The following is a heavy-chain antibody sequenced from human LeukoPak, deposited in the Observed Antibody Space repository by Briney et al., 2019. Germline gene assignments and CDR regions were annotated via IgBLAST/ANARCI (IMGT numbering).Heavy chain of an antibody. CDR3: ARDSHSGNYPWD. J-gene: IGHJ4*02. CDR2: INSDGSST. D-gene: IGHD1-26*01. Sequence: SGGSLRLSCAASGFTFSSYAMSWVRQAPGKGLEWVSRINSDGSSTTYADSVKGRFTISRDNAKNTLYLQMNSLRGEDTAVYYCARDSHSGNYPWDWGPGTLVTVSS. CDR1: GFTFSSYA. V-gene: IGHV3-74*01.